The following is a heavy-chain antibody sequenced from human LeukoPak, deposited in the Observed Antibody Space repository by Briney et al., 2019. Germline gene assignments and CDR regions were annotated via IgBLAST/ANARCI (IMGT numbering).Heavy chain of an antibody. Sequence: SVKVSCKASGGTFSSYAISWVRQAPGQGLKWMGRIIPILGIANYAQKFQGRVTITADKSTSTAYMELSSLRSEDTAVYYCAIASGSPTREAFDIWGQGTMVTVSS. D-gene: IGHD1-26*01. CDR2: IIPILGIA. V-gene: IGHV1-69*04. CDR3: AIASGSPTREAFDI. J-gene: IGHJ3*02. CDR1: GGTFSSYA.